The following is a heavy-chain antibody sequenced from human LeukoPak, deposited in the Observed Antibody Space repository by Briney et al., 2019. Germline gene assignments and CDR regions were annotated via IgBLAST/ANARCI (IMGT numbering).Heavy chain of an antibody. Sequence: SQTLSLTCTVSGGSISSGSYYWSWIRQPAGKGLEWIGRIYTSGSTNYNPSLKSRVTISVDTSKNQFSLKLSSVTAADTAVYYCARERRDAFDIWGQGTMVTVSS. CDR1: GGSISSGSYY. V-gene: IGHV4-61*02. CDR3: ARERRDAFDI. J-gene: IGHJ3*02. CDR2: IYTSGST.